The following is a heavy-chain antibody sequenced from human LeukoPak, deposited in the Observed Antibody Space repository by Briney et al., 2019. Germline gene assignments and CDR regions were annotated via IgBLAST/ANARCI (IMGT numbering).Heavy chain of an antibody. J-gene: IGHJ3*02. CDR3: ATLRFLEWLSDSGAFDI. CDR1: GYTFTSYA. CDR2: INAGNGNT. V-gene: IGHV1-3*01. Sequence: GASVKVSCKASGYTFTSYAMHWVRQAPGQRLEWMGWINAGNGNTKYSQKFQGRVTITRDTSASTAYMELSSLRSEDTAVYYCATLRFLEWLSDSGAFDIWGQGTMVTVSS. D-gene: IGHD3-3*01.